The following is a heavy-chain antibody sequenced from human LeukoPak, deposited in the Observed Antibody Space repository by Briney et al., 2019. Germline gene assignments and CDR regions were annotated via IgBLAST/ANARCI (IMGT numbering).Heavy chain of an antibody. CDR2: IYYSGST. CDR3: ARVPISTTARGYFDY. CDR1: RGSVSSVSYY. J-gene: IGHJ4*02. V-gene: IGHV4-61*01. D-gene: IGHD4-17*01. Sequence: SETLSLTCTVSRGSVSSVSYYWSWARQPPGKVLEWIGYIYYSGSTTYTPSLKSRVAIAVDTSKNKFSLKMSSVTAADTAVYYCARVPISTTARGYFDYWGQGTLVTVSS.